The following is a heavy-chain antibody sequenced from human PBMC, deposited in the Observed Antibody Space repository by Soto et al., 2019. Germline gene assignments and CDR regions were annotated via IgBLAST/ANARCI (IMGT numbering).Heavy chain of an antibody. CDR1: GFSISSGNY. CDR2: VYHGGNT. V-gene: IGHV4-38-2*01. D-gene: IGHD3-10*01. J-gene: IGHJ3*01. CDR3: ARAWLYDAFNV. Sequence: PSETLSLTCAVSGFSISSGNYWGWIRKHPGKGLEWIGSVYHGGNTYYNPSLKSRVSISXXXXXXQXSXKXXXVTAXDTAADYCARAWLYDAFNVWGRGKVVTVAS.